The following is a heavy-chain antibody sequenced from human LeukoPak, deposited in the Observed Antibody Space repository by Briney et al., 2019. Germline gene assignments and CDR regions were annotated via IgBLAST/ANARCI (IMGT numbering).Heavy chain of an antibody. CDR2: ISGSGGST. J-gene: IGHJ6*03. CDR1: GSTFSSYA. CDR3: AKDLLQDYDFWSGYYTGMDV. Sequence: GGSLRLSCAASGSTFSSYAMSWVRQAPGKGLEWVSAISGSGGSTYYADSVKGRFTISRNNSKNTLYLQMNSLRAEDTAVYYCAKDLLQDYDFWSGYYTGMDVWGKGTTVTVSS. D-gene: IGHD3-3*01. V-gene: IGHV3-23*01.